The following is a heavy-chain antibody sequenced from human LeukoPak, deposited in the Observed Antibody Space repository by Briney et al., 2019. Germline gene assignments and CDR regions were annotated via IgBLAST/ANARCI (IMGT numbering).Heavy chain of an antibody. J-gene: IGHJ4*02. Sequence: PGGSLRLSCAASGFTFSHYWMTWVRQAPGKGLEWVANINQDGSEKYYVDSVKGRFTISRDNAKNSLYLQMNSLRAEDTAVYYCARGYNGYVYWGQGTLVTVSS. CDR1: GFTFSHYW. D-gene: IGHD5-12*01. CDR3: ARGYNGYVY. V-gene: IGHV3-7*04. CDR2: INQDGSEK.